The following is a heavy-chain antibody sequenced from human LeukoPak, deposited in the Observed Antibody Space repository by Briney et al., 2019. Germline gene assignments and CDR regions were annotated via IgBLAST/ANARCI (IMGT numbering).Heavy chain of an antibody. CDR2: IYYSGST. CDR3: ARRSGYYSFDY. V-gene: IGHV4-59*08. Sequence: SETLSLTCSVSGGSLSSYYWSWIRQPPGKGLEWIGYIYYSGSTNYNPSLKSRVTISVDTSKNQFSLKLSSVTAADTAVYYCARRSGYYSFDYWGQGTLVTVSS. CDR1: GGSLSSYY. D-gene: IGHD3-22*01. J-gene: IGHJ4*02.